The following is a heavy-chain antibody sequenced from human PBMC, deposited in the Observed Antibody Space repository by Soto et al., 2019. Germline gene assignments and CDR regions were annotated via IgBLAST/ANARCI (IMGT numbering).Heavy chain of an antibody. Sequence: QVQLQESGPGLVKPSDTLSLTCAVSGSSIISSNWWGWIRQPPGRGLEWIGYIFYTGSTYRNPSLERRVTMSVDTSKNQFSLNLSSVTAADTAVYYWARMMHDSETYYAFDDWGQGTLVTVSS. V-gene: IGHV4-28*01. J-gene: IGHJ4*02. CDR2: IFYTGST. CDR3: ARMMHDSETYYAFDD. CDR1: GSSIISSNW. D-gene: IGHD3-10*01.